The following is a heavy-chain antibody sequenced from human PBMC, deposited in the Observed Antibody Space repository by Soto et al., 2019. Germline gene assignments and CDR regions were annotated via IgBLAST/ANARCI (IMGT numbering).Heavy chain of an antibody. CDR1: GFTFSSYS. V-gene: IGHV3-21*01. CDR2: ISSSSSYI. J-gene: IGHJ4*02. D-gene: IGHD3-10*02. Sequence: EVQLVESGGGLVKPGGALRLACAAAGFTFSSYSMNWVRQAPGKGLEWVSSISSSSSYIYYAESVKGRFTISRDNAKNSLYRQMNSLRAEDTAVYYCARDLLQLSQRATKGHLFGRQFDYCGQGTLVTVSS. CDR3: ARDLLQLSQRATKGHLFGRQFDY.